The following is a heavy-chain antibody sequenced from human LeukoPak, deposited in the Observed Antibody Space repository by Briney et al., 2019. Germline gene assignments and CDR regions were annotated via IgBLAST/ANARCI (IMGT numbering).Heavy chain of an antibody. CDR3: ARRTDY. D-gene: IGHD1-1*01. CDR2: MYHSGST. Sequence: SSETLSLTCAVSGVSISSGGYSRSWLRQPPGKGLEWIGYMYHSGSTYYTPSLKSRVTISVDRSKNQFSLKLSSVTAADTAVYYCARRTDYWGQGTLVTVSS. V-gene: IGHV4-30-2*01. J-gene: IGHJ4*02. CDR1: GVSISSGGYS.